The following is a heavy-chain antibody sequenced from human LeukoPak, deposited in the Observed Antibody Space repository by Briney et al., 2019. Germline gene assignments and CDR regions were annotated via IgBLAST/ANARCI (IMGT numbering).Heavy chain of an antibody. Sequence: PSETLSLTCTVSGGSISSGDSYWSWIRLLPGKGLEWIGYIYYSGTPYYNPSLQSRLTISVDTSKNQFSLRLSSVTAADTAIYFCARTGYFYDSSFAYYFDSWGQGTLVTVSS. D-gene: IGHD3-22*01. CDR2: IYYSGTP. V-gene: IGHV4-31*03. J-gene: IGHJ4*02. CDR1: GGSISSGDSY. CDR3: ARTGYFYDSSFAYYFDS.